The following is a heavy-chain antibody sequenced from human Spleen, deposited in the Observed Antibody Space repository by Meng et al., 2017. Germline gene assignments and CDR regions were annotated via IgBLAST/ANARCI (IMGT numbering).Heavy chain of an antibody. D-gene: IGHD3-10*01. J-gene: IGHJ3*02. V-gene: IGHV3-48*04. Sequence: GESLKISCAASGFTFSNYNMNWVRQAPGKGLEWVSGISWNSGSIGYADSVKGRFTISRDNAKNSLYLQMNSLRAEDTAVYYCARVWVALLWFGESNDAFDIWGQGTMVTVSS. CDR3: ARVWVALLWFGESNDAFDI. CDR2: ISWNSGSI. CDR1: GFTFSNYN.